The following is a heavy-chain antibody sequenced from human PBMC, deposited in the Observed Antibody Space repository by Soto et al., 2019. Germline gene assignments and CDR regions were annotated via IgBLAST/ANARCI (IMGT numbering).Heavy chain of an antibody. Sequence: EVQLVESGGGLVQPGGSLRLSCAASGFTFSSYSMNWVRQAPGKGLEWVSYISSSSSTIYYADSVKGRFTISRDNAKDSLYLQMNSLRDEDTAVYYCARAPSGGSYAPFAYWGQGTLVTVSS. V-gene: IGHV3-48*02. CDR2: ISSSSSTI. J-gene: IGHJ4*02. CDR3: ARAPSGGSYAPFAY. CDR1: GFTFSSYS. D-gene: IGHD1-26*01.